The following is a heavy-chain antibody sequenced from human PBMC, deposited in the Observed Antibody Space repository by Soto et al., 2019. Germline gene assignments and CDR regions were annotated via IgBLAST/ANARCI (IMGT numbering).Heavy chain of an antibody. Sequence: PGGSLRLSCAASGFTFSSYGMHWVRQAPGKGLEWVAVISYDGSNKYYADSVEGRFTISRDNSKNTLYLQMNSLRAEDTAVYYCAKDGMATFDYWGQGTLVTVSS. D-gene: IGHD5-12*01. CDR1: GFTFSSYG. V-gene: IGHV3-30*18. J-gene: IGHJ4*02. CDR2: ISYDGSNK. CDR3: AKDGMATFDY.